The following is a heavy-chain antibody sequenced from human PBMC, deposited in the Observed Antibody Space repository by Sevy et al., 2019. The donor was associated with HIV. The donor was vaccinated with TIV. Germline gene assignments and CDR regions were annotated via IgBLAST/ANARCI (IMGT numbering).Heavy chain of an antibody. CDR3: VRGSRFTVVVIASFDY. J-gene: IGHJ4*02. D-gene: IGHD3-22*01. Sequence: GGSLRLSCAASGFTFDHYEMNWVRQAPGKGLEWVSYISSTGSTMYYSDSVKGRFTIARYKAKNSVYLQMKRLRAEDAAVYYWVRGSRFTVVVIASFDYWGQGTLVTVSS. CDR1: GFTFDHYE. CDR2: ISSTGSTM. V-gene: IGHV3-48*03.